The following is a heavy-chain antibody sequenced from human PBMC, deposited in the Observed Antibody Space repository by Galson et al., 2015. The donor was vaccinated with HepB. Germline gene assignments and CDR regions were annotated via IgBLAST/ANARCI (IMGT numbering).Heavy chain of an antibody. CDR2: ISSSRSII. V-gene: IGHV3-48*04. CDR1: GFTFSSYS. Sequence: SLRLSCAASGFTFSSYSMNWVRQAPGKGLEWVSYISSSRSIIYYADSLKGRFTISRDNAKNSLYLQMNSLRVEDTATYYCARGPRDIVVVGAPATFDYWGQGTLVTVSS. CDR3: ARGPRDIVVVGAPATFDY. J-gene: IGHJ4*02. D-gene: IGHD2-15*01.